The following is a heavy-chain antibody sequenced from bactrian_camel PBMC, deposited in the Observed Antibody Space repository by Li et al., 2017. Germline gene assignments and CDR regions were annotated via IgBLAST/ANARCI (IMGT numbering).Heavy chain of an antibody. Sequence: VQLVESGGGSVQPGGSLRLSCAASGFGFSGYGMSWVRQAPGKGLEWVSTIPSGGSTPSYADSVKGRFSGSRDNAKSTVYLQMNSLRPEDTAVYYCVRPLLTSRWPDFAYWGQGTQVTVS. J-gene: IGHJ6*01. CDR1: GFGFSGYG. D-gene: IGHD7*01. CDR3: VRPLLTSRWPDFAY. V-gene: IGHV3S40*01. CDR2: IPSGGSTP.